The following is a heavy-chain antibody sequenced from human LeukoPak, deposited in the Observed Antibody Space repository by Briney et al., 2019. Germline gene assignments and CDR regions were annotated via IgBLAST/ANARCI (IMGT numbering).Heavy chain of an antibody. CDR3: ARESSGWYDDAFDI. D-gene: IGHD6-19*01. Sequence: GGSLRLSCAASGFTFSSYAMHWVSQARGKGLEWVAVISYDGSNKYYADSVKGRFTISRDNSKNTLYLQMNSLRAEDTAVYYCARESSGWYDDAFDIWGQGTMVTVSS. CDR2: ISYDGSNK. J-gene: IGHJ3*02. V-gene: IGHV3-30*04. CDR1: GFTFSSYA.